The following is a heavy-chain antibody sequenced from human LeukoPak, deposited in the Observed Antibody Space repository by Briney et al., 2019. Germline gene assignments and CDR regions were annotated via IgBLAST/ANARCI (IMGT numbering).Heavy chain of an antibody. Sequence: GGSLRLSCAASGFTFSSYAMSWVRQAPGKGLEWVSAISGSGGSTNCADSVKGRFTISRDNSKNTLYLQMNSLRAEDTAVYYCAKGGTVTSDGDAFDIWGQGTMVTVS. J-gene: IGHJ3*02. CDR2: ISGSGGST. CDR3: AKGGTVTSDGDAFDI. CDR1: GFTFSSYA. D-gene: IGHD4-17*01. V-gene: IGHV3-23*01.